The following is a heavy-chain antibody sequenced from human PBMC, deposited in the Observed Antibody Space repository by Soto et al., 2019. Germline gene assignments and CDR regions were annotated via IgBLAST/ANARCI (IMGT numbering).Heavy chain of an antibody. Sequence: APVEVFWKAFGFSFHSLYLKWVRQTAGQGLEWMGWMEPSTGRTGYAQKFQGRVTMTRDTSINTAYMELTTLTSDDTAFYYCARGVSAGADYWGQGTLVTVPQ. D-gene: IGHD1-26*01. V-gene: IGHV1-8*01. J-gene: IGHJ4*02. CDR3: ARGVSAGADY. CDR2: MEPSTGRT. CDR1: GFSFHSLY.